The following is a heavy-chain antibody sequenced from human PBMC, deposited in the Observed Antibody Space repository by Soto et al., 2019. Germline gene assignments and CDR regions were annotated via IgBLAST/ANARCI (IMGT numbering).Heavy chain of an antibody. V-gene: IGHV3-23*01. CDR2: ISRSGDST. Sequence: GGSLRLSCAASGFTFSSDAMSWVRQAPGKGLEWVSAISRSGDSTYYADSLKVRFTISRYNSKNTLYLQMNSLRADDTAVYYCAKHMGYCSSTNCYPFDYWGQGTLVTVSS. CDR1: GFTFSSDA. CDR3: AKHMGYCSSTNCYPFDY. D-gene: IGHD2-2*01. J-gene: IGHJ4*02.